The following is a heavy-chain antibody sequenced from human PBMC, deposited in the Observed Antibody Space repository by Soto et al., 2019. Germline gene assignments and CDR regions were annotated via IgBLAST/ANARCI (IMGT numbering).Heavy chain of an antibody. CDR1: GFTVSSSY. J-gene: IGHJ5*02. CDR2: IYKSGDT. D-gene: IGHD1-26*01. V-gene: IGHV3-66*01. Sequence: EVQLVESGGGLVQPGGSLRLSCAASGFTVSSSYLYWVRQAPGKGFEWVSSIYKSGDTSYADSVKGRFTISRANYKSTLFLQMNSRRAEDTAVYYCARGTVGTNPNWLGPWGQGTLVTVSS. CDR3: ARGTVGTNPNWLGP.